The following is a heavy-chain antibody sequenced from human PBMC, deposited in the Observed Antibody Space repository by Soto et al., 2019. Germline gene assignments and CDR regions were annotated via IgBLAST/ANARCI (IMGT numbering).Heavy chain of an antibody. CDR1: GFTFSDYY. J-gene: IGHJ4*02. CDR3: ARHIAAAGYYFDY. CDR2: ISSSGSTI. D-gene: IGHD6-13*01. V-gene: IGHV3-11*01. Sequence: GGSLRLSCAASGFTFSDYYMSWIRQAPGKGLEWVSYISSSGSTIYYADSVRGRFTISRDNAKNSLYLQMNSLRAEDTAVYYCARHIAAAGYYFDYWGQGTLVTVSS.